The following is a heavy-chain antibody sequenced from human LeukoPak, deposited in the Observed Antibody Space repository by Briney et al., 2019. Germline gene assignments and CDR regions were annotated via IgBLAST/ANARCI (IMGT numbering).Heavy chain of an antibody. Sequence: SETLSLTCTVSGGSISSGGYSWNWIRQPPGKGLEWIGYIYHSGTTYYNPSLNSRVTISVDRSNNQFSLKLSSVTAADTAVYYCARGVYCSGGNCYFDYWGQGTLVTVSS. CDR3: ARGVYCSGGNCYFDY. CDR1: GGSISSGGYS. J-gene: IGHJ4*02. V-gene: IGHV4-30-2*01. CDR2: IYHSGTT. D-gene: IGHD2-15*01.